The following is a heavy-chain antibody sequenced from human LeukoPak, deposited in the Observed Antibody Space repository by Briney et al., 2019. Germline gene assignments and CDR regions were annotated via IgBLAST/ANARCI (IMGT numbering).Heavy chain of an antibody. CDR1: GFTFSSYA. D-gene: IGHD6-13*01. V-gene: IGHV3-9*03. J-gene: IGHJ4*02. CDR2: ISWNSGSI. Sequence: GGSLRLSCAASGFTFSSYAMSWVRQAPGKGLEWVSGISWNSGSIGYADSVKGRFTISRDNAKNSLYLQMNSLRAEDMALYYCAKDGYRYSSSSYFDYWGQGTLVTVSS. CDR3: AKDGYRYSSSSYFDY.